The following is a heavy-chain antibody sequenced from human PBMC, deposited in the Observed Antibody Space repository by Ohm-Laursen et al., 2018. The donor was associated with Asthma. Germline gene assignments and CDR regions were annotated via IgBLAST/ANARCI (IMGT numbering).Heavy chain of an antibody. Sequence: GSLRLSCTASGFAFSRYSIHWIRQAPGKGLEWVASISTASTFIYYADSVRGRFTTSRDNSKNTLYLQMNSLRAEDTAVYYCARKFSSGWLFDFWGQGTLVTVSS. D-gene: IGHD6-19*01. V-gene: IGHV3-21*04. J-gene: IGHJ4*02. CDR2: ISTASTFI. CDR1: GFAFSRYS. CDR3: ARKFSSGWLFDF.